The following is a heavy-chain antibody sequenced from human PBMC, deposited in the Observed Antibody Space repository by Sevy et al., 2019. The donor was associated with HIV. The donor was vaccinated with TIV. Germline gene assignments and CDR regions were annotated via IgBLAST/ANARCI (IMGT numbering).Heavy chain of an antibody. Sequence: GGSLRLSCAASGFTFGTFGMHWVRQAPGKGLEWVADIWFDGSNIHYADSVRGRFTISRDNSKNTLSLHMSSLRVEDTAVYYCARERTYLFDYCGQGTLVTVSS. CDR2: IWFDGSNI. CDR3: ARERTYLFDY. V-gene: IGHV3-33*08. CDR1: GFTFGTFG. J-gene: IGHJ4*02.